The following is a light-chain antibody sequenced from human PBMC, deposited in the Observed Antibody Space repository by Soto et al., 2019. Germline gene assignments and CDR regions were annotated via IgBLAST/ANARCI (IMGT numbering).Light chain of an antibody. Sequence: QSALTQPASVSGSPGQSITISCTGTSSDVGGYNFVSWYQQHPGKAPNLMIYEVSNRPSGVSNRFSGSKSGNTASLTISGLQAEAEADYYCSSYTRSSTRVFGGGTKLTVL. CDR1: SSDVGGYNF. CDR2: EVS. J-gene: IGLJ3*02. V-gene: IGLV2-14*01. CDR3: SSYTRSSTRV.